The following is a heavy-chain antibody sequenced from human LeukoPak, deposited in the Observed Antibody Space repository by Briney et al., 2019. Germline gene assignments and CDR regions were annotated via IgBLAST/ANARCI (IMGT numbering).Heavy chain of an antibody. CDR2: INHSGST. CDR1: GVSISSSNSY. J-gene: IGHJ4*02. D-gene: IGHD5-24*01. Sequence: SETLSLTCTVSGVSISSSNSYWGLIRQPPGKGLEWIGEINHSGSTNYNPSLKSRVTISVDTSKNQFSLKLSSVTAADTAVYYCARHEEMATTPWYFDYWGQGTLVTVSS. CDR3: ARHEEMATTPWYFDY. V-gene: IGHV4-39*01.